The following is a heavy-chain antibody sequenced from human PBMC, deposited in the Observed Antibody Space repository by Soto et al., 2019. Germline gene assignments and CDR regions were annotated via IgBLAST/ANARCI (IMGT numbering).Heavy chain of an antibody. Sequence: PGGSLRLSCAASGFTFSSYAMHWVRQAPGKGLEWVAVISYDGSNKYYADSVKGRFTISRDNSKNTLYLQMNSLRAEDTAVYYCARARLGYCISTSCYDDYYYYGMDVWGQGTTVTVS. D-gene: IGHD2-2*01. V-gene: IGHV3-30-3*01. J-gene: IGHJ6*02. CDR3: ARARLGYCISTSCYDDYYYYGMDV. CDR2: ISYDGSNK. CDR1: GFTFSSYA.